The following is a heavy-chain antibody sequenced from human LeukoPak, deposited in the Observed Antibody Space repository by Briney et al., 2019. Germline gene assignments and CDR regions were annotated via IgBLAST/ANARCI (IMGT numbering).Heavy chain of an antibody. CDR1: GFSFIRSV. CDR3: AKEQTSSGFFDY. V-gene: IGHV3-23*01. Sequence: VGSLRVSSAASGFSFIRSVLSSVRQALRKGLEWGSANSGSGARTYYADSVKGRFTVSRDNSKNTLYLQMNGLRAEDRAVYYCAKEQTSSGFFDYWGQGTLVTVSS. CDR2: NSGSGART. D-gene: IGHD3-10*01. J-gene: IGHJ4*02.